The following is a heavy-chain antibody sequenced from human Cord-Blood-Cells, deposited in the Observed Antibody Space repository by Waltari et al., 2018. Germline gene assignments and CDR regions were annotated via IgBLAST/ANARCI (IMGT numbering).Heavy chain of an antibody. V-gene: IGHV1-69*18. CDR3: ARIMNSGYDRVDY. Sequence: QVQLVQSGAEVKKPGSSVKVSCKASGGTFSSYAISWVRQAPGQGLGWMGRIIPSFGTANDAEKFQGRVTITADEATSTAYMELSSLRSEDTAVYYCARIMNSGYDRVDYWGQGTLVTVSS. CDR1: GGTFSSYA. CDR2: IIPSFGTA. D-gene: IGHD5-12*01. J-gene: IGHJ4*02.